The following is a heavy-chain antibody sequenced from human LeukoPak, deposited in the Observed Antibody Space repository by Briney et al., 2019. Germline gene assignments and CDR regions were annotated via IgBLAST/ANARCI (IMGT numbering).Heavy chain of an antibody. D-gene: IGHD3-22*01. CDR1: GFTFDDYA. J-gene: IGHJ4*02. V-gene: IGHV3-9*01. Sequence: GRSLRLSCAASGFTFDDYAMHWVRQAPGKGLEWVSGISWNSGSIAYADSVKGRFTNSRDNAKNSLYLQMNSLRAEDTALYYCAKGLYDSSGYSDIPTYYFDYWGQGTLVTVSS. CDR3: AKGLYDSSGYSDIPTYYFDY. CDR2: ISWNSGSI.